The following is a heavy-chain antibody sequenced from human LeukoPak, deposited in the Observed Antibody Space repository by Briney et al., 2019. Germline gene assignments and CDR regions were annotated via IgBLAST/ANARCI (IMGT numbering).Heavy chain of an antibody. CDR3: ARHKEGTGLLWFGEFGVDYGMDV. J-gene: IGHJ6*02. Sequence: GESLKISCKGSGYSFTSYWIGWVRQLPGKGLEWMGIIYPGDSDTRYSPSFQGQVTISADKSISTAYLQWSSLKASDTAMYYCARHKEGTGLLWFGEFGVDYGMDVWGQGTTVTVSS. V-gene: IGHV5-51*01. CDR1: GYSFTSYW. D-gene: IGHD3-10*01. CDR2: IYPGDSDT.